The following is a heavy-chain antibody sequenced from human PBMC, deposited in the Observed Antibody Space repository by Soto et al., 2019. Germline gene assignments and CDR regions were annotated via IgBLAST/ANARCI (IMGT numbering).Heavy chain of an antibody. D-gene: IGHD3-22*01. CDR2: IKGDESST. J-gene: IGHJ4*02. V-gene: IGHV3-74*01. Sequence: EVQLVESGGGLVQPGGSLRLSCAASGFAFSSYWMHWVRQAPGKGLVWVSRIKGDESSTSYADSVKGRFTISRDNARDTLYLQTDSLRAEDTAVYYCARGLKGYYDSDYWGQGTLVTVSS. CDR3: ARGLKGYYDSDY. CDR1: GFAFSSYW.